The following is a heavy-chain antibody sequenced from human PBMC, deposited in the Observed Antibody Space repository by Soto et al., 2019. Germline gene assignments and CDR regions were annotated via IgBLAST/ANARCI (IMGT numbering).Heavy chain of an antibody. V-gene: IGHV4-31*03. Sequence: QVQLQESGPGLVKPSQTLSLTCTVSGDSISSGGYRWSWIRQHPGEGLEWMGFMYNSGSTSYNPSLKSRATISVDTSTNQFSLNLRSVTAADTAVYYCARGGDTTKVDFWGQGTLVTVSS. CDR2: MYNSGST. CDR3: ARGGDTTKVDF. CDR1: GDSISSGGYR. D-gene: IGHD3-16*01. J-gene: IGHJ4*02.